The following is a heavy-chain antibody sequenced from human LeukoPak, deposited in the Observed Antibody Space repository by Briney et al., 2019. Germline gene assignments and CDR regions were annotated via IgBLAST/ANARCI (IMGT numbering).Heavy chain of an antibody. Sequence: ASVKASCKASGYTFTGYFIHWVRQAPGQGLEWMGWIDPNSGGTNYVQKFQGRVTMTRDTSMSTAYMELSSLKSDDTAVFYCARDPRDGYNCPFDYWGQGTLVTVSS. V-gene: IGHV1-2*02. CDR3: ARDPRDGYNCPFDY. CDR2: IDPNSGGT. J-gene: IGHJ4*02. CDR1: GYTFTGYF. D-gene: IGHD5-24*01.